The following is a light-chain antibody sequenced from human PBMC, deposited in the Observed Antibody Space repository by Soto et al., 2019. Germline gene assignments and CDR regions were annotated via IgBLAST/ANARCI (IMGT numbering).Light chain of an antibody. CDR2: GAS. Sequence: DIQLTQSPSFLSASVGDRVTVTCRSSQDIGRYLAWYQQKPGKVPKVLIYGASTLQTGVPPRFGGSGSGTAFTLKISSLQPEDVANYFCQQVHDYPITFGGGTKVEIK. CDR3: QQVHDYPIT. V-gene: IGKV1-9*01. J-gene: IGKJ4*01. CDR1: QDIGRY.